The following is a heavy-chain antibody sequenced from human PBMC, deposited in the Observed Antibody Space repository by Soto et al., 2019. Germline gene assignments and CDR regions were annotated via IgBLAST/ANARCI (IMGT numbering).Heavy chain of an antibody. CDR1: GFTFSSYW. CDR3: ARDGPTNVPITMVRGYGPDWFDP. CDR2: IKQDGSEK. D-gene: IGHD3-10*01. V-gene: IGHV3-7*01. Sequence: GGSLRLSCAASGFTFSSYWMSWVRQAPGKGLEWVANIKQDGSEKYYVDSVKGRFTISRDNAKNSLYLQMNSLRAEDTAVYYCARDGPTNVPITMVRGYGPDWFDPWGQGTLVTVSS. J-gene: IGHJ5*02.